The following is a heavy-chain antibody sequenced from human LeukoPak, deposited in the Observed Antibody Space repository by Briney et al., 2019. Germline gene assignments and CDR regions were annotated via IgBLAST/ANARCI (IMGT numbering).Heavy chain of an antibody. J-gene: IGHJ4*02. D-gene: IGHD2-15*01. CDR3: ARGSSEVALD. Sequence: GGSPRLSCAASGFTFSSYWMHWVRQVPGKGLVWVSRITSEGSSTNYADSVKGQFTISRDNAKNTLYLQMNSLRAEDTAVYYCARGSSEVALDWGQGTLVTVSS. V-gene: IGHV3-74*01. CDR1: GFTFSSYW. CDR2: ITSEGSST.